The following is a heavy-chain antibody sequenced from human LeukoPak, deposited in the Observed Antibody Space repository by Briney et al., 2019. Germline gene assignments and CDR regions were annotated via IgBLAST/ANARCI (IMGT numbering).Heavy chain of an antibody. J-gene: IGHJ1*01. CDR1: GGSFSGYY. CDR2: INHSGST. CDR3: ARHEVVEPVMTEVQH. V-gene: IGHV4-34*01. D-gene: IGHD2-2*01. Sequence: SETLSLTCAVYGGSFSGYYWSWIRQPPGKGLEWIGEINHSGSTNYNPSLKSRVTISVDTSKNQFSLKLSSVTAADTAVYYCARHEVVEPVMTEVQHWGQGTLVTVSS.